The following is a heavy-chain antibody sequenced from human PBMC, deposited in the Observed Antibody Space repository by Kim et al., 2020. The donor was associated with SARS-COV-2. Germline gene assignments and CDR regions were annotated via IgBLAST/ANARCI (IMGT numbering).Heavy chain of an antibody. CDR1: GYTFTSYA. CDR3: ASGSGWYGSLYYGMDV. D-gene: IGHD6-19*01. J-gene: IGHJ6*02. Sequence: ASVKVSCKASGYTFTSYAMHWVRQAPGQRLEWMGWINAGNGNTKYSQKFQGRVTITRDTSASTAYMELSSLRSEDTAVYYCASGSGWYGSLYYGMDVWGQGTTVTVSS. V-gene: IGHV1-3*01. CDR2: INAGNGNT.